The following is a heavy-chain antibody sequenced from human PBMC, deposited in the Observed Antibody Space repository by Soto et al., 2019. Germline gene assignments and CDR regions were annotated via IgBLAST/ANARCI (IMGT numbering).Heavy chain of an antibody. J-gene: IGHJ6*02. V-gene: IGHV1-69*04. CDR2: IIPILGIA. CDR1: GGTFSSYA. CDR3: ARDCDYYYYGMDV. Sequence: GASVKVSCKASGGTFSSYAISWVRQAPGQGLEWMGRIIPILGIANYAQKFQGRVTITADKSTSTAYMELSSLRSEDTAVYYCARDCDYYYYGMDVWGQGTTVTVSS.